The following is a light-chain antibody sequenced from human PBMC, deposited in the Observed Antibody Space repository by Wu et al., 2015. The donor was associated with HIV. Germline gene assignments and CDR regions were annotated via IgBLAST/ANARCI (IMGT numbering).Light chain of an antibody. CDR2: GAS. V-gene: IGKV3-15*01. J-gene: IGKJ1*01. Sequence: DIVMTQSPATLSVSPGERATLFCRASQSVNDNLAWYQQKPGQGPRLLIYGASTRATGIPARFSGSGSGTDFTLTIARLEPDDFAVFYCQQYTNVPRTFGQGTRVEIK. CDR3: QQYTNVPRT. CDR1: QSVNDN.